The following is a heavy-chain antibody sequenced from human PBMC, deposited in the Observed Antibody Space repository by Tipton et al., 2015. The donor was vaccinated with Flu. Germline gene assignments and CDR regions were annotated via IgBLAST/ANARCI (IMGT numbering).Heavy chain of an antibody. CDR3: ATSGTYVAY. V-gene: IGHV4-38-2*02. CDR2: IYHTGTA. D-gene: IGHD1-26*01. CDR1: GYSISSGYY. Sequence: LRLSCSVSGYSISSGYYWTWIRQPPGKGLEWIGNIYHTGTAYYSPSLKSRVTMSVDTSKNHFSLTLTPVTAADTAVYYCATSGTYVAYWGLGTLVTVSS. J-gene: IGHJ4*02.